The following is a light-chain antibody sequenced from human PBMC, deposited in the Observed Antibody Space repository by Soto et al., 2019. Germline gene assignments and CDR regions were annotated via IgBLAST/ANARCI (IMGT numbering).Light chain of an antibody. J-gene: IGKJ4*01. CDR2: DAS. Sequence: DIPLTQSPSSLSASVGDRVTITCQASQDINNYLNWYQQKPGKAPKLLIFDASSVETGVPSRFSGSGAGTHFTFPTSSLEHDDIATYHCHQYEDHPLPFGGGTRVELK. CDR1: QDINNY. CDR3: HQYEDHPLP. V-gene: IGKV1-33*01.